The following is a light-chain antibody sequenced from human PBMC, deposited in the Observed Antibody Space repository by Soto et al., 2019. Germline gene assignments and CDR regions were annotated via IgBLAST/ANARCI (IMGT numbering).Light chain of an antibody. CDR1: QSVSSN. Sequence: EIVMTQSPATLSVSPGERATLSCKASQSVSSNLAWYQQKPGQAPRLLIYAASTRATGIPARFSGSGSGTELTLTISSLQSEDFAVYYCQRGLTFGGGTKVEIK. CDR3: QRGLT. J-gene: IGKJ4*01. V-gene: IGKV3-15*01. CDR2: AAS.